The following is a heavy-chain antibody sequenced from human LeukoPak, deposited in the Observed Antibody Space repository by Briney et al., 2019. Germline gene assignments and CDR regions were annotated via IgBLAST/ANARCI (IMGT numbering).Heavy chain of an antibody. CDR3: ARDQIPVTVPSSSSEDAFDI. J-gene: IGHJ3*02. V-gene: IGHV7-4-1*02. Sequence: ASVKVSCKASGYTFTSYAMNWVRQAPGHGLDWMGWINTNTGNPTYAQGFTGRFVFSLDTSVSTAYLQISSLKAEDTAVYYCARDQIPVTVPSSSSEDAFDIWGQGTMVTVSS. D-gene: IGHD6-6*01. CDR1: GYTFTSYA. CDR2: INTNTGNP.